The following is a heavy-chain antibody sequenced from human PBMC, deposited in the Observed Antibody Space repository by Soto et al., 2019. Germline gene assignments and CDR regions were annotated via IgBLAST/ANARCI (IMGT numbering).Heavy chain of an antibody. CDR3: ARLNIADRRHSMAWFDP. D-gene: IGHD6-6*01. J-gene: IGHJ5*02. Sequence: GESLKISFKGSGYSFTSYWIGWVRQMPGKGLEWMGIIYPGDSDTRYSPSFQGQVTISADKSISTAYLQWSSLKASATDMYYCARLNIADRRHSMAWFDPWGQGTLVTVSS. CDR1: GYSFTSYW. CDR2: IYPGDSDT. V-gene: IGHV5-51*01.